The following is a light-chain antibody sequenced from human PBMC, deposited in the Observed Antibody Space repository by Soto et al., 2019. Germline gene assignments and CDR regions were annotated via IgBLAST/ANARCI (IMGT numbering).Light chain of an antibody. J-gene: IGLJ1*01. Sequence: QSALTQPPSASGSPGQSVTIYCTGTSSDVGAYNYGSWYQHDPGKAPKLMSYEVSKRPSGVPDRFSSSKSGNTASLTVSGLQAEDEADYYSLSYAGSKNVFGTGTKVTVL. CDR2: EVS. CDR3: LSYAGSKNV. CDR1: SSDVGAYNY. V-gene: IGLV2-8*01.